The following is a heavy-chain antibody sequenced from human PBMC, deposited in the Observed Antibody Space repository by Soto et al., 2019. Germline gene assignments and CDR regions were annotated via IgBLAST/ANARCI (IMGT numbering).Heavy chain of an antibody. J-gene: IGHJ5*02. V-gene: IGHV4-31*03. CDR1: SGSIPRGSYY. Sequence: QVQLQESGPGLVKPSQTLSLTCTVSSGSIPRGSYYWSWIRQHPGKGLEWIGYIYYSGFTYYNPSLNSRVTITAATSTNQLSLKPSSVTAADPAVYYCARSVFPWGQGTLVTVYS. CDR2: IYYSGFT. CDR3: ARSVFP.